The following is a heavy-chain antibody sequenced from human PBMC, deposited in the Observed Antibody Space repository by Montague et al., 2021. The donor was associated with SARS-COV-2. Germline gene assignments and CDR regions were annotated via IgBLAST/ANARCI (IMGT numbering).Heavy chain of an antibody. CDR3: ARQVAGGYNLTGYSVGDCFDP. CDR2: IYYSGST. D-gene: IGHD3-9*01. CDR1: GGSISSSPYY. V-gene: IGHV4-39*01. J-gene: IGHJ5*02. Sequence: SETLSLTCTVSGGSISSSPYYWGWIRQPPGMGLEWIGSIYYSGSTYYNPSLKSRVTISVDTSKNQFSLKLSSVTAADTAVYYCARQVAGGYNLTGYSVGDCFDPWGQGTLVTVSS.